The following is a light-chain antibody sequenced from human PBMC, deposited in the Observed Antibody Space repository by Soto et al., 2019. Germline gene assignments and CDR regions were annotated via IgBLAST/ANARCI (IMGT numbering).Light chain of an antibody. J-gene: IGKJ4*01. CDR1: QSVTSNA. V-gene: IGKV3-20*01. CDR2: GAS. CDR3: QQYSVDSPVT. Sequence: IVLTQSPGILSLSPGERATLSCRASQSVTSNALAWYQQKTAQAPRLLVYGASNRATGLPDRFSGSGSGTDFSLTISRLEPEDCAFYFCQQYSVDSPVTFGGGTNLEI.